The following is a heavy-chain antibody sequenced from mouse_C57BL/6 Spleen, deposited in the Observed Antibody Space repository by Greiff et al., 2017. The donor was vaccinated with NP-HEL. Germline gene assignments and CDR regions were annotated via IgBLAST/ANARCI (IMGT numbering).Heavy chain of an antibody. Sequence: VQLQQSGAELVRPGASVKLSCTASGFNIKDDYMHWVKQRPEQGLEWIGWIDPENGDTEYASKFQGKATITADTSSNTAYLQLSSLTSEDTAVYYCTTGYYYGSSHYFDYWGQGTTLTVSS. CDR1: GFNIKDDY. CDR2: IDPENGDT. D-gene: IGHD1-1*01. CDR3: TTGYYYGSSHYFDY. V-gene: IGHV14-4*01. J-gene: IGHJ2*01.